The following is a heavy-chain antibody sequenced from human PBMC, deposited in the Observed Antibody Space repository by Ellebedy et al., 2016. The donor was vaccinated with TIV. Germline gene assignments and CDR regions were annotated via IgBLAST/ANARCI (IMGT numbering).Heavy chain of an antibody. CDR2: VSDDGSKI. D-gene: IGHD1-1*01. Sequence: GESLKISCAASGVTFTSFGMHWVRQPAGKGLERIAVVSDDGSKIRYAESVKGRFTVSRDNSKNMVYLQMNSLRPEDTAVYYCAKDQVRAIRNDDPGYGMDVWGQGTTVTVSS. J-gene: IGHJ6*02. CDR3: AKDQVRAIRNDDPGYGMDV. V-gene: IGHV3-30*13. CDR1: GVTFTSFG.